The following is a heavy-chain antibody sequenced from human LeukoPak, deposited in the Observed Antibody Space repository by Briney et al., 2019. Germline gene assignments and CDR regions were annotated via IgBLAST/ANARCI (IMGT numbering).Heavy chain of an antibody. CDR3: ARETPGPRYSSSKCYYMDV. V-gene: IGHV4-4*07. CDR2: IYTSGST. D-gene: IGHD6-6*01. CDR1: GGSISSYY. Sequence: MTSETLSLTCTVSGGSISSYYWSWIRQPAGKGLEWIGRIYTSGSTNYNPSLKSRVTMSVDTSKNQFSLKLSSVTAADTAVYYCARETPGPRYSSSKCYYMDVWGKGTTVTVSS. J-gene: IGHJ6*03.